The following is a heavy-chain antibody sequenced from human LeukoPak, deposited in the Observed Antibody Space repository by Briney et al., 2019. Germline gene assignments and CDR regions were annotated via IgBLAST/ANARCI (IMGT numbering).Heavy chain of an antibody. CDR2: INPSGGSA. V-gene: IGHV1-46*01. D-gene: IGHD3-22*01. Sequence: GASVKVSCKASGYTFTSYFMHWVRRAPGQGLEWMGIINPSGGSASYAQKFQGRVTMTRDTSTSTVYMELSSLRSEDTAVYYCARGSSGFHYYFDYWGQGTLVTVSS. J-gene: IGHJ4*02. CDR1: GYTFTSYF. CDR3: ARGSSGFHYYFDY.